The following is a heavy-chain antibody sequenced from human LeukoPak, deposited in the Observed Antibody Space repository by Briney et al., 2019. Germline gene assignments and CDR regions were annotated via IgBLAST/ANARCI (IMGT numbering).Heavy chain of an antibody. CDR2: IYPGDSDT. V-gene: IGHV5-51*01. J-gene: IGHJ2*01. D-gene: IGHD6-13*01. CDR3: ARRAAAGRGHWYFDL. CDR1: GYSFTSYW. Sequence: GESLKISCKGPGYSFTSYWIGGVPQLPGKGLEWMGIIYPGDSDTRYSPSFQGQVTISADKSISTAYLQWSSLKASDTAMYYCARRAAAGRGHWYFDLWGRGTLVTVSS.